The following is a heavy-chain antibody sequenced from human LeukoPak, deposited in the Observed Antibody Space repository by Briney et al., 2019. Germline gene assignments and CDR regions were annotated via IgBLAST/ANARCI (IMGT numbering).Heavy chain of an antibody. V-gene: IGHV4-39*07. D-gene: IGHD4-23*01. Sequence: SETLSLTCTVSGGSISSSSYYWGWIRQPPGKGLEWIGSIYYSGSTYYNPSLKSRVTISVDTSKNQFSLKLSSVTAADTAVYYCARYGGNSAYFDYWGQGTLVTVSS. CDR3: ARYGGNSAYFDY. CDR1: GGSISSSSYY. J-gene: IGHJ4*02. CDR2: IYYSGST.